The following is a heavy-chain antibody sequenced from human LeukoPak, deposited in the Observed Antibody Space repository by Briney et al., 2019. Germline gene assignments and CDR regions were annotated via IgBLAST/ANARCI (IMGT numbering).Heavy chain of an antibody. Sequence: GGSLRLSCAASGFTFSRKTMNWVRQAPGKGREWASDICSDGGTIYYADSVRGRFTISRDNAKNSLYLQMNSLRDEDTAVYYCARDNGMTSGWYAGRIDYYYGMDVWGQGTTVTVSS. J-gene: IGHJ6*02. CDR2: ICSDGGTI. V-gene: IGHV3-48*02. D-gene: IGHD6-19*01. CDR1: GFTFSRKT. CDR3: ARDNGMTSGWYAGRIDYYYGMDV.